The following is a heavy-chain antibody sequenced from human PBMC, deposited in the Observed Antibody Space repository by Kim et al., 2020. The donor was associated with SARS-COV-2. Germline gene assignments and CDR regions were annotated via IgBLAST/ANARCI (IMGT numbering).Heavy chain of an antibody. J-gene: IGHJ4*02. Sequence: STYYNPSLKSRVIILRDTSKNQFSLKLSSVTAADTAVYYCARGEKLWFHYWGQGTLVTVSS. V-gene: IGHV4-31*02. CDR2: ST. D-gene: IGHD5-18*01. CDR3: ARGEKLWFHY.